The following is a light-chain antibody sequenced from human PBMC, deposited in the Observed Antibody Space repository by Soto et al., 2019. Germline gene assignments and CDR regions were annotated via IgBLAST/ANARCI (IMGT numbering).Light chain of an antibody. Sequence: DIQMTQSPSSLSASVGDRVTITCQASQDIHNYLNWYQQKPGRAPKLLIYDASKLETGVPSRFSGSGSGTEFTLSISSLQPEDFATYFCQQIYSAPLTFGGGTKVEIK. J-gene: IGKJ4*01. CDR1: QDIHNY. V-gene: IGKV1-39*01. CDR2: DAS. CDR3: QQIYSAPLT.